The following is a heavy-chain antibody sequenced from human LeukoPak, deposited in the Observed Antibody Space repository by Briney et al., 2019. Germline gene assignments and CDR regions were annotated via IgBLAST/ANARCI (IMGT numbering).Heavy chain of an antibody. CDR2: VYYSGST. J-gene: IGHJ6*01. CDR3: ARGHYGMDV. Sequence: PSDTLSLTCTVSGGSISGRYWTWIRQPPGKGLEWIGYVYYSGSTNYNPSLQSRVTISVDTSKNQFSLKLSSVTAADTAVYYCARGHYGMDVWGKGPRSPSPQ. V-gene: IGHV4-59*11. CDR1: GGSISGRY.